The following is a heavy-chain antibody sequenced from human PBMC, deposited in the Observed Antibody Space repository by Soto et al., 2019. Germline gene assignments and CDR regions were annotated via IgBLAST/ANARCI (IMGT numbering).Heavy chain of an antibody. CDR1: GFTFSIYA. J-gene: IGHJ4*02. Sequence: PGGSLRLSCAASGFTFSIYAMNWVRQAPGKGPEWVSLISVAGDTYYADSVKGRFTISRDNSKNMLYLQMNSLRAEDTAVYYCAKEGYDSGWYWDSWGQGALVTV. CDR2: ISVAGDT. CDR3: AKEGYDSGWYWDS. D-gene: IGHD6-19*01. V-gene: IGHV3-23*01.